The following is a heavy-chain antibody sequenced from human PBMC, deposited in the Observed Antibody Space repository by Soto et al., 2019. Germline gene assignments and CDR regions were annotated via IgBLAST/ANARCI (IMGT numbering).Heavy chain of an antibody. CDR2: IIPLFGTT. CDR1: GDTFKNCV. CDR3: AAALGFGKLSVV. Sequence: QVQVVQSGVEVRRPGSSVKVSCKASGDTFKNCVISWVRQAPGQGLEWMGGIIPLFGTTDFAQRFQGRLIITTDESTTTAYMELSRLRSEDTATYYCAAALGFGKLSVVWGQGTTVIVSS. V-gene: IGHV1-69*01. J-gene: IGHJ6*02. D-gene: IGHD3-10*01.